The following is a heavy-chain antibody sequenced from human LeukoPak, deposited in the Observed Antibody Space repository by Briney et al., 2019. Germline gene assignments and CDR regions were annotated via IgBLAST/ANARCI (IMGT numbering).Heavy chain of an antibody. CDR2: ISSSSSII. V-gene: IGHV3-48*01. Sequence: GGSLRLSCAASGFTFSTYSMNWVRQAPGKGLEWVPYISSSSSIIYYADSVKGRFTISRDNAKNSLYLQMNSLRAEDTAVYYCARVPLYTRSYYFDYWGQGTLVTVSS. D-gene: IGHD6-13*01. J-gene: IGHJ4*02. CDR3: ARVPLYTRSYYFDY. CDR1: GFTFSTYS.